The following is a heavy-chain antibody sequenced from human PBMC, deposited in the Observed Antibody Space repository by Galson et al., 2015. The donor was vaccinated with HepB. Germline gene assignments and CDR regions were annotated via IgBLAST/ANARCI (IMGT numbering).Heavy chain of an antibody. CDR2: ISYDGSNK. D-gene: IGHD1-14*01. CDR3: AALREPYYYYGMDV. CDR1: GFTFSSYA. V-gene: IGHV3-30*04. J-gene: IGHJ6*02. Sequence: SLRLSCAASGFTFSSYAMHWVRQAPGKGLEWVAVISYDGSNKYYADSVKGRFTISRDNSKNTLYLQMNSLRAEDTAVYYCAALREPYYYYGMDVWGQGTTVTVSS.